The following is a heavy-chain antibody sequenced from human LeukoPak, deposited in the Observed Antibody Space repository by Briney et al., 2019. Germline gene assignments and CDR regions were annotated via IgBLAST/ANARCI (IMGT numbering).Heavy chain of an antibody. CDR2: IKQDGSEK. V-gene: IGHV3-7*03. CDR1: GFTFSSYW. Sequence: PGGSLRLSCAASGFTFSSYWMSWVRQAPGKGLEWVANIKQDGSEKYYVDSVKGRFTISRDNAKNSLYLQMNSLRAEDTAVYYCARDTAYYDYVWGSYRYWGQGTLVTVSS. J-gene: IGHJ4*02. D-gene: IGHD3-16*02. CDR3: ARDTAYYDYVWGSYRY.